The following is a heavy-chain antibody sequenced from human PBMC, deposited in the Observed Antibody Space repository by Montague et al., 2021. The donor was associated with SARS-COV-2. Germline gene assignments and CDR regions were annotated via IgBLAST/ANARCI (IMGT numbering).Heavy chain of an antibody. CDR3: ARLSKTGYPPLYYYYGMDV. CDR1: GGSISSSSYY. CDR2: IYYSGST. Sequence: SETLSLTCTVSGGSISSSSYYWGWIRQPPGKGLEWIGSIYYSGSTYYNPSLKSRVTISVDTSKNQLSLKLSSVTAADTAVYYRARLSKTGYPPLYYYYGMDVWGQGTTVTVSS. D-gene: IGHD3-9*01. J-gene: IGHJ6*02. V-gene: IGHV4-39*01.